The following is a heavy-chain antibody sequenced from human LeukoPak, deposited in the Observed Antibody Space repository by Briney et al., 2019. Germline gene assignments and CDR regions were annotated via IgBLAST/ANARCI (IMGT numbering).Heavy chain of an antibody. D-gene: IGHD3-22*01. CDR1: GGSISSYY. CDR2: IYYSGST. V-gene: IGHV4-59*08. J-gene: IGHJ3*02. CDR3: ARRIDYYDISGYSRGAFDI. Sequence: PSETLSLTCTVSGGSISSYYWSWIRQPPGKGLEWIGYIYYSGSTKYNPSLKSRVTISVDTSKSQFSLRLSSVTAADTAVYYCARRIDYYDISGYSRGAFDIWGQGTMVTVSS.